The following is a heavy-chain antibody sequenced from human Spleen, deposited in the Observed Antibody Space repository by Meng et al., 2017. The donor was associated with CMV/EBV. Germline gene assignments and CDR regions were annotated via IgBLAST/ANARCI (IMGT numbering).Heavy chain of an antibody. V-gene: IGHV3-30*02. D-gene: IGHD5-18*01. CDR2: IRYDGTNT. CDR1: GFTFSNYA. CDR3: ARAMVISRYYYYGMDV. J-gene: IGHJ6*02. Sequence: GGSLRLSCAASGFTFSNYAMHWVRQAPGKGLEWVTFIRYDGTNTYYADSVKGRFTISRDNSKKMLYLQMSTLRPEDTAVYYCARAMVISRYYYYGMDVWGQGTTVTVSS.